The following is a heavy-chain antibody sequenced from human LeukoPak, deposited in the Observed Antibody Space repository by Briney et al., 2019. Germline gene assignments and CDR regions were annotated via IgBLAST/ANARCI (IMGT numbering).Heavy chain of an antibody. Sequence: PGGSLRLSCAASGFTFSSYSMNWVRQAPGKGLEWVSSISSSSSYIYYADSVKGRFTISRDNAKNSLYLQMNSLRAEDTAVYYCARDFAYCSSTSCYRLRAFDSWGQGTMVTVSS. V-gene: IGHV3-21*01. D-gene: IGHD2-2*01. CDR1: GFTFSSYS. CDR3: ARDFAYCSSTSCYRLRAFDS. CDR2: ISSSSSYI. J-gene: IGHJ3*02.